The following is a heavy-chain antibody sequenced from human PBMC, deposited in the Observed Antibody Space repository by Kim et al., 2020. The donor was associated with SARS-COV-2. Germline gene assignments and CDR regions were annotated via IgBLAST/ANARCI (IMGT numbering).Heavy chain of an antibody. D-gene: IGHD1-1*01. CDR2: ISAYNGNT. CDR3: ARVPTLGELERQDYYYGMDV. Sequence: ASVKFSCKASGYTFTSYGISWVRQAPGQGLEWMGWISAYNGNTNYAQKLQGRVTMTTDTSTSTAYMELRSLRSDDTAVYYCARVPTLGELERQDYYYGMDVWGQGTTVTVSS. J-gene: IGHJ6*02. V-gene: IGHV1-18*01. CDR1: GYTFTSYG.